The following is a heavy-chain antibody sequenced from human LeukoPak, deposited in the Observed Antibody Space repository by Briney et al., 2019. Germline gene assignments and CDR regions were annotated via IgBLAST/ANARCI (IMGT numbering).Heavy chain of an antibody. V-gene: IGHV1-69*13. CDR1: GGTFSSYA. Sequence: SVKVSCKASGGTFSSYAISWVRQAPGQGLEWMGGIIPIFGTANYAQKFQGRVTITADESTSTAYMELSSLRSEDTAVYYCARDGSIAARPNYYYMDVWGKGTTVTVSS. J-gene: IGHJ6*03. D-gene: IGHD6-6*01. CDR2: IIPIFGTA. CDR3: ARDGSIAARPNYYYMDV.